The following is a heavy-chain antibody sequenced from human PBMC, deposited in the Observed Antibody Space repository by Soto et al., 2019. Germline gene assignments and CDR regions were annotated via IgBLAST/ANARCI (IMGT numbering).Heavy chain of an antibody. CDR2: ISGSGGST. CDR1: GFTFSSYA. D-gene: IGHD2-15*01. Sequence: VGSLRLSCAASGFTFSSYAMSWVRQAPGKGLEWVSAISGSGGSTYYADSVKGRFTISRDNSKNTLYLQMNSLRAEDTAVYYCANSLSGGRLYYYYYMDVWGKGTTVTVSS. V-gene: IGHV3-23*01. CDR3: ANSLSGGRLYYYYYMDV. J-gene: IGHJ6*03.